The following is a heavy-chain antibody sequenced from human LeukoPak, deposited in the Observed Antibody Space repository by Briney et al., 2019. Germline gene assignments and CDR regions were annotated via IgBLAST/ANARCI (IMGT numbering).Heavy chain of an antibody. J-gene: IGHJ4*02. CDR2: ISYDGSNK. CDR1: GFTFSSYG. Sequence: PGGSLRLSCAASGFTFSSYGMHWVRQAPGKGLEWVAVISYDGSNKYYADSVKGRFTISRDNSKNSLYLQMNSLRAEDTAVYYCAKDQLGGGRGYFDYWGQGTLVTVSS. V-gene: IGHV3-30*18. CDR3: AKDQLGGGRGYFDY. D-gene: IGHD4-23*01.